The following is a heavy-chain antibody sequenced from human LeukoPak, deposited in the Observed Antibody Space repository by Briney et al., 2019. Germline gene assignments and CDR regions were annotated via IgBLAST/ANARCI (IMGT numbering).Heavy chain of an antibody. CDR3: TTLSWFDP. CDR1: GYTLTEFS. Sequence: ASVKVSCNVSGYTLTEFSMHWVRQAPGKGLEWMGGFDPEDGGRLYAQKFQGRVTMTEDRSTGTAYMELSSLRSEDTAVYYCTTLSWFDPWGQGTLVTVSS. V-gene: IGHV1-24*01. D-gene: IGHD2/OR15-2a*01. CDR2: FDPEDGGR. J-gene: IGHJ5*02.